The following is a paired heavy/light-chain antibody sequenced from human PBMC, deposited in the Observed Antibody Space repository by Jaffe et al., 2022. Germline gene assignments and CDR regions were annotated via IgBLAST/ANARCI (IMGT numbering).Light chain of an antibody. CDR3: QSYDSSLSGSNVV. Sequence: QSVLTQPPSVSGAPGQRVTISCTGSSSNIGAGYDVHWYQQLPGTAPKLLIYGNSNRPSGVPDRFSGSKSGTSASLAITGLQAEDEADYYCQSYDSSLSGSNVVFGGGTKLTVL. CDR2: GNS. CDR1: SSNIGAGYD. J-gene: IGLJ2*01. V-gene: IGLV1-40*01.
Heavy chain of an antibody. CDR2: IIPIFGTA. Sequence: QVQLVQSGAEVKKPGSSVKVSCKASGGTFSSYAISWVRQAPGQGLEWMGGIIPIFGTANYAQKFQGRVTITTDESTSTAYMELSSLRSEDTAVYYCARAQKLDIVVVVAGEWDAFDIWGQGTMVTVSS. V-gene: IGHV1-69*05. CDR1: GGTFSSYA. D-gene: IGHD2-15*01. J-gene: IGHJ3*02. CDR3: ARAQKLDIVVVVAGEWDAFDI.